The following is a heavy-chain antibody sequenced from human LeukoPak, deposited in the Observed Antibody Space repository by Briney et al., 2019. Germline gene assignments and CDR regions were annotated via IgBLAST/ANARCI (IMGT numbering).Heavy chain of an antibody. D-gene: IGHD3-22*01. V-gene: IGHV1-2*02. Sequence: ASVKVSCKASGYTFTDYYMHWVRQAPGQGLEWMGWINPNSGGTNYAQKFQGRVTMTRDTSISTAYMELSRLRSDDTAVYYCARVTYYYDSSFDYWGQGTLVTVSS. J-gene: IGHJ4*02. CDR1: GYTFTDYY. CDR3: ARVTYYYDSSFDY. CDR2: INPNSGGT.